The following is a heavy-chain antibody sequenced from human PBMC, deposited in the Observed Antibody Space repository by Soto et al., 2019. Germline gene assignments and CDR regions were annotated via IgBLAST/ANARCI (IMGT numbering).Heavy chain of an antibody. CDR2: IYYSGST. CDR1: GGSISSGGYY. D-gene: IGHD6-19*01. Sequence: SETLSLTCTVSGGSISSGGYYWSWIRQHPGKGLEWIGYIYYSGSTYYNPSLKSRVTISVDTSKNQFSLKLSSVTAADTAVYYCARDPMRRLGSHPSVAGFSDAFDIWGQGTMVTVSS. CDR3: ARDPMRRLGSHPSVAGFSDAFDI. V-gene: IGHV4-31*03. J-gene: IGHJ3*02.